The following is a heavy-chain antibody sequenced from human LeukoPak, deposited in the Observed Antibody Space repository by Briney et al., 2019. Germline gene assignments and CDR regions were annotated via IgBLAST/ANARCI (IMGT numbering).Heavy chain of an antibody. D-gene: IGHD3-10*01. J-gene: IGHJ5*02. CDR1: GGSISPYF. V-gene: IGHV4-59*01. CDR3: ARDDYRGVTNFDP. CDR2: ISYTGST. Sequence: SETLSLTCTVSGGSISPYFWSWIRQPPGKGLEWIGYISYTGSTNYNPSLKSRVTISVDTSKNQFSLQLTSVTAADTAVYYCARDDYRGVTNFDPWSQGTLVTVSS.